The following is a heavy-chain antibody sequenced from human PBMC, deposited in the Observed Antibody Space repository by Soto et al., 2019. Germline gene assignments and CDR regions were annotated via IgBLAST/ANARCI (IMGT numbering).Heavy chain of an antibody. CDR1: GYTFVNYW. J-gene: IGHJ6*02. CDR3: VRPLGLQSNYGVDV. CDR2: IYHGDSDT. Sequence: GESLKISCKGSGYTFVNYWIGWVRQMPGKGLEWMGTIYHGDSDTRYSPSFEGQVTISPDESINTAYLQWSSLQPSDTAVYYCVRPLGLQSNYGVDVWGQGTAVTVSS. D-gene: IGHD4-4*01. V-gene: IGHV5-51*01.